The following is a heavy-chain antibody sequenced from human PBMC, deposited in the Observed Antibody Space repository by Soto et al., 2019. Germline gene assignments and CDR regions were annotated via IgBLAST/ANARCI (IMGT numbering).Heavy chain of an antibody. CDR1: GDTFNSYV. CDR3: ARESLGAKGADH. J-gene: IGHJ4*02. CDR2: IIPIIGVT. D-gene: IGHD3-16*01. V-gene: IGHV1-69*17. Sequence: QVQLVQSGAEVKRPGSSVKVSCESSGDTFNSYVISWVRHAPGQGLEWMGGIIPIIGVTHYAQKFQGRVTISAPSSTGTAYMELTNLGFEDTAIYYCARESLGAKGADHWGQGNLVTVSS.